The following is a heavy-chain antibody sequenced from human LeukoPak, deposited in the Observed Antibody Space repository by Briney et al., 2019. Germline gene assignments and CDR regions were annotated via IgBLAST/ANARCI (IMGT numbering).Heavy chain of an antibody. V-gene: IGHV4-34*01. D-gene: IGHD2-15*01. CDR2: INHSGST. CDR3: ARRASREGGDIVVVVAATYFFDY. Sequence: PSETLSLTCAVYGGSFSGYYWSWIRQPPGKGLEWIGEINHSGSTNCNPSLKSRVTISVDTSKNQFSLKLSSVTAADTAVYYCARRASREGGDIVVVVAATYFFDYWGQGTLVTVSS. CDR1: GGSFSGYY. J-gene: IGHJ4*02.